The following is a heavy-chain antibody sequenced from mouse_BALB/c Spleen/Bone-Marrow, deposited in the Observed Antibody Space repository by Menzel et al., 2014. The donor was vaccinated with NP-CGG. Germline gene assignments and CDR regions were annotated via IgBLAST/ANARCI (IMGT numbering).Heavy chain of an antibody. J-gene: IGHJ2*01. CDR3: ARVAYYNVYFDY. D-gene: IGHD2-12*01. CDR2: INSNGGST. V-gene: IGHV5-6-3*01. Sequence: EVKLMESGGGLVQPGGSLKLSCAASGFTFGNYAMSWVRQTPDKRLELVATINSNGGSTYYPDSVKGRFTISRDNARNTLYLQMSSLKSEDTAMYYCARVAYYNVYFDYWGQGTTRTVSS. CDR1: GFTFGNYA.